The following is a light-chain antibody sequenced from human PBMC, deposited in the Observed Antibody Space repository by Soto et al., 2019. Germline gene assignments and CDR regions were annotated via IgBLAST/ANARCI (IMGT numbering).Light chain of an antibody. CDR3: QQYNIYSGT. CDR1: QSISSW. CDR2: KAS. Sequence: DIQMTQSPSTLSASVGDRVTITCRASQSISSWLAWYQQKPGKAPKLLIYKASSLESGVPSRFSGSGSGTEFTLTISSLQPDDFATYYCQQYNIYSGTFGQGTKLEIK. V-gene: IGKV1-5*03. J-gene: IGKJ2*01.